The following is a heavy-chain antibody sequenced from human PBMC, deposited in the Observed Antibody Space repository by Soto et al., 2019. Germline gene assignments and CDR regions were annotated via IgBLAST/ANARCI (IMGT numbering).Heavy chain of an antibody. D-gene: IGHD2-21*02. CDR2: IRNQSDQETT. CDR3: SGAESTDTEDCSLD. V-gene: IGHV3-49*04. CDR1: GCPLDGFS. Sequence: GALRLSWAGSGCPLDGFSINKVLQVPEKDLEWVGLIRNQSDQETTEYAAAVKGRLTISRDTSNGIAYLKINSLNIEDSAVYYCSGAESTDTEDCSLDWRQGNPVTVSS. J-gene: IGHJ4*02.